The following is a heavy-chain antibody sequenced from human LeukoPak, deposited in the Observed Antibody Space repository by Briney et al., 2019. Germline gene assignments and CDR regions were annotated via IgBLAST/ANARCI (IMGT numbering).Heavy chain of an antibody. CDR1: GYSISSGYY. Sequence: SETLPLTCTVSGYSISSGYYWGWIRQPPGKGLEWIGSIYHSGSTYYNPSLKSRVTISVDTSKNQFSLKLSSVTAADTAGYYCARPDTDFWSGYFLFDYWAREPWSPSPQ. J-gene: IGHJ4*02. D-gene: IGHD3-3*01. CDR3: ARPDTDFWSGYFLFDY. V-gene: IGHV4-38-2*02. CDR2: IYHSGST.